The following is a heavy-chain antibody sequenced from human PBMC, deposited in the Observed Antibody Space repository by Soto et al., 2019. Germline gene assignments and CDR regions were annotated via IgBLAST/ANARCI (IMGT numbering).Heavy chain of an antibody. CDR1: GFTFKHSW. D-gene: IGHD2-21*02. CDR2: IKSNTYGGAT. Sequence: EVQLVESGGGLVQPGGSLRLSCAASGFTFKHSWMSWVRQAQGQGLQWVGRIKSNTYGGATDYAAAVKGRFTISRDDANTALYLQMNSLKTEDTAVYYCTTCPVCGGVDCYSGSLRYWGQGTLVPVSS. CDR3: TTCPVCGGVDCYSGSLRY. J-gene: IGHJ4*02. V-gene: IGHV3-15*01.